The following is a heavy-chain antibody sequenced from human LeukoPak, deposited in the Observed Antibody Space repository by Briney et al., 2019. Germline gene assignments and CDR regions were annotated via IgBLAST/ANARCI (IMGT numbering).Heavy chain of an antibody. CDR2: ISTSSSYI. CDR1: GFTFNRYN. J-gene: IGHJ4*02. CDR3: ARATHYYESSGYDY. V-gene: IGHV3-21*01. Sequence: GGSLRLSCAASGFTFNRYNMNWVRQAPGKGLEWVSSISTSSSYIYYADSVRGRFTISRDNAKNSLYLQMNSLRAEDTAVYSCARATHYYESSGYDYWGQGTLVTVSS. D-gene: IGHD3-22*01.